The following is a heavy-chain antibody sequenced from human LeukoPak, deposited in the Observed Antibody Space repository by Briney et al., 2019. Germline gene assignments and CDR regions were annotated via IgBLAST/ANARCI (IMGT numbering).Heavy chain of an antibody. CDR1: GDSVSSNSAA. J-gene: IGHJ4*02. D-gene: IGHD4-23*01. CDR2: TYYRSKWYN. Sequence: SQTLSLTCAISGDSVSSNSAAWNWIRQSPSRGLEWLGRTYYRSKWYNDYAVSVKSRITINPDTSKNQFSLQLNSVTPEDTAVYYCAREFRYGGGLGSNFDYWGQGTLVTVSS. CDR3: AREFRYGGGLGSNFDY. V-gene: IGHV6-1*01.